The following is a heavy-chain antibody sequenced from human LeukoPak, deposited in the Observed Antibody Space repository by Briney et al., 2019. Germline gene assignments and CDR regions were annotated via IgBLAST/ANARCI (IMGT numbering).Heavy chain of an antibody. CDR1: GFTFSSYE. V-gene: IGHV3-48*03. Sequence: GGSLRLSCAASGFTFSSYEMNWVRQAPGKGLEWVSYISSSGSTIYYADSVKGRFTISRDNAKNSLYLQMNSLRAEDTAVYYCARRIAVANGYWGQGTLVTVSS. D-gene: IGHD6-19*01. J-gene: IGHJ4*02. CDR2: ISSSGSTI. CDR3: ARRIAVANGY.